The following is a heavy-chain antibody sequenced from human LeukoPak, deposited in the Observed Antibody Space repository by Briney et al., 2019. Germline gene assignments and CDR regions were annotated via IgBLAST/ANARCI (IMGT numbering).Heavy chain of an antibody. D-gene: IGHD3-10*01. J-gene: IGHJ6*03. CDR3: ARIRGVMPYYYMDV. CDR2: IYYSGST. CDR1: GGSISSGSYY. V-gene: IGHV4-61*01. Sequence: SETLSLTCTVSGGSISSGSYYWSWIRQPPGKGLEWIGYIYYSGSTNYNPSLKSRVTISVDTSKNQFSLKLSSVTAADTAVYYCARIRGVMPYYYMDVWGKGTTVTVSS.